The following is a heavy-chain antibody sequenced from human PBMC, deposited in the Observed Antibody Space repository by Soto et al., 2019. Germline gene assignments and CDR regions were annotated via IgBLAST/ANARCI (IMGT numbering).Heavy chain of an antibody. D-gene: IGHD2-2*01. V-gene: IGHV1-69*01. CDR2: IVPIFDTA. CDR1: GGTFSTYA. CDR3: GGATYCSSSNCPGDY. J-gene: IGHJ4*02. Sequence: QVQLMQSGAEVKKPGSSVKVSCKASGGTFSTYAISWVRQAPGQGLEWLGAIVPIFDTANYAQKFQGRVTITADESTGAVYMELPSLISDDTAVYDCGGATYCSSSNCPGDYWGQGTLVTVSS.